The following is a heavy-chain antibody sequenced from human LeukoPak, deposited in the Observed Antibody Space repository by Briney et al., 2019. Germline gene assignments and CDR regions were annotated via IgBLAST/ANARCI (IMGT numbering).Heavy chain of an antibody. CDR2: ISTSSTR. D-gene: IGHD3-10*01. CDR1: GFILTGYT. CDR3: ARAVTGSYYTGLGY. J-gene: IGHJ4*02. V-gene: IGHV3-48*01. Sequence: GGSLRLSCAASGFILTGYTMTWVRQAPGKGLDWISSISTSSTRYYADSVKGRFTVSRDNSKNTLYLQMNSLRAEDTAIYYCARAVTGSYYTGLGYWGQGTLVSVSS.